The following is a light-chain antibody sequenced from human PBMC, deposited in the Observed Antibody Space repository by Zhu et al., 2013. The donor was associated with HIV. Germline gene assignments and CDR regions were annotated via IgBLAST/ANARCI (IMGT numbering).Light chain of an antibody. Sequence: EIVLTQSPGTLSLSPGERATLSCRASQSVSSSYLAWYQQKPGQAPRLLIYGASSRATGVPVRFSGSGSGTEFTLTISSLQSEDFAIYYCQQYNKWPPLTFGGGTKVEIK. J-gene: IGKJ4*01. CDR1: QSVSSSY. V-gene: IGKV3-15*01. CDR3: QQYNKWPPLT. CDR2: GAS.